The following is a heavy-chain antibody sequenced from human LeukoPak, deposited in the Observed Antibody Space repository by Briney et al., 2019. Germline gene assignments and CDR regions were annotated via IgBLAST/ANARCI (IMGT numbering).Heavy chain of an antibody. Sequence: GGSLRLSCAASGFTFSSYDMHWVRQATGKGLEWVSAIGTAGDTYYPGSVKGRFTISRENAKNSLYPQMNSLRAGDTAVYYCVASVGATHPFDYWGQGTLVTVSS. D-gene: IGHD1-26*01. CDR1: GFTFSSYD. CDR2: IGTAGDT. J-gene: IGHJ4*02. CDR3: VASVGATHPFDY. V-gene: IGHV3-13*01.